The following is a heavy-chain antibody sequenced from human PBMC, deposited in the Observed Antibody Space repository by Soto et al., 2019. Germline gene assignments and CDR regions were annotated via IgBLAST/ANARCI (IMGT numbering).Heavy chain of an antibody. CDR1: RVAFSKFI. D-gene: IGHD6-19*01. J-gene: IGHJ6*02. V-gene: IGHV1-69*01. Sequence: QAQLEQSGGEVKKPGSSVKVSCKASRVAFSKFIVTWVRQAPGLGLERVGGIIPIFGTANYAQKFQGRVTITADGSTSTSYMEVNNLRSEDTAVYYRAKVRYSSPMGYYYGMDVWGQGTTVTVSS. CDR3: AKVRYSSPMGYYYGMDV. CDR2: IIPIFGTA.